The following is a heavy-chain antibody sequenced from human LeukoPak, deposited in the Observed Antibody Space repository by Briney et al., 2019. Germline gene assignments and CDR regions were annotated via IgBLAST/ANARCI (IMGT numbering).Heavy chain of an antibody. Sequence: ASVKVPCKASGYTFTGYYMHWVRQAPGQGLELMGWINPSSGGTNYAQKFQGGVTMTRDTSISTAYMELSSLRSEDTAVYYCARGGPAARKDYYYYYYMDVWGKGTTVTISS. V-gene: IGHV1-2*02. J-gene: IGHJ6*03. CDR2: INPSSGGT. CDR1: GYTFTGYY. D-gene: IGHD2-2*01. CDR3: ARGGPAARKDYYYYYYMDV.